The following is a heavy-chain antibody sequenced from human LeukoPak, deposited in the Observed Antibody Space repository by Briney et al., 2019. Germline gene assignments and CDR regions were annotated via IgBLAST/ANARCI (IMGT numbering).Heavy chain of an antibody. J-gene: IGHJ4*02. CDR1: GFTFSSSA. D-gene: IGHD6-19*01. Sequence: GGSLRLSCAASGFTFSSSAMSWVRQPPGKGLEWVSSVSGSGGSTYYADSVKGRFTISRDNSKNTLYLQMNSLRAEDTAVYYCAKESLHSSGWYGGRLDYWGQGTLVTVSS. CDR3: AKESLHSSGWYGGRLDY. CDR2: VSGSGGST. V-gene: IGHV3-23*01.